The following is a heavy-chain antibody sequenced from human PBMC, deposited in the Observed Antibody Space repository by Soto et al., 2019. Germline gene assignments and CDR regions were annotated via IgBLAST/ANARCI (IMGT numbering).Heavy chain of an antibody. CDR2: LSGDGSDP. J-gene: IGHJ5*02. V-gene: IGHV3-23*01. CDR1: GFIFNNYA. D-gene: IGHD4-17*01. CDR3: ARLSPTMTSAAFHT. Sequence: EAQLLESGGGLVQPGESLRLSCAASGFIFNNYAMAWVRQAPGRRLEWLSTLSGDGSDPYYEDSVKGRFTISRDNSKNILFLQMTSLRAEDAALYFRARLSPTMTSAAFHTWGQGTLVTPSS.